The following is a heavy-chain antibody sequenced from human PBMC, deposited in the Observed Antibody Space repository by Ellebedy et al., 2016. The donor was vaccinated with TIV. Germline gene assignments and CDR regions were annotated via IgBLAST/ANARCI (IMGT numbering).Heavy chain of an antibody. J-gene: IGHJ4*02. CDR2: IKYDGSEK. CDR1: GFPFSTYW. CDR3: ARDLNWDSY. D-gene: IGHD1-7*01. V-gene: IGHV3-7*01. Sequence: GGSLRLSXAASGFPFSTYWMTWVRQAPGRGLQHVANIKYDGSEKYYVDSVKGRFTISRDNAKNSLYLQIDSLRAEDTAVYYCARDLNWDSYWGQGTLVTVSS.